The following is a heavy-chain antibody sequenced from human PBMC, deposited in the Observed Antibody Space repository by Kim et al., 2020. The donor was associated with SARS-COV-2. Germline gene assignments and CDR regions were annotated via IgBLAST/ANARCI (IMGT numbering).Heavy chain of an antibody. D-gene: IGHD3-16*01. CDR1: GFSFGSFA. V-gene: IGHV3-23*01. J-gene: IGHJ4*02. CDR2: INTNGVST. Sequence: GGSLRLSCATSGFSFGSFAMHWVRQTPEKGLEWLASINTNGVSTFYAESVEGRFTIERDNLRNTLSLQMNSLRPDDTAIYYCAKDPLGYRAYFDHWGQGILVTVSS. CDR3: AKDPLGYRAYFDH.